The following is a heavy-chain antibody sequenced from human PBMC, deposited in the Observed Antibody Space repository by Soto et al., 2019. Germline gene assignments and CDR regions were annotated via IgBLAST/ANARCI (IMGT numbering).Heavy chain of an antibody. CDR3: LTTTDNMDV. J-gene: IGHJ6*02. V-gene: IGHV4-4*02. CDR1: GGSISSSNW. Sequence: QVQLQESGPGLVKPSGTLSLTCAVSGGSISSSNWWSWVRQPLGKGLEWIGEIYHSGSTYYNPSLNSLVTISVDNSKNQFSLKLISVTAADTSVYYCLTTTDNMDVRVQGATVTVSS. D-gene: IGHD1-26*01. CDR2: IYHSGST.